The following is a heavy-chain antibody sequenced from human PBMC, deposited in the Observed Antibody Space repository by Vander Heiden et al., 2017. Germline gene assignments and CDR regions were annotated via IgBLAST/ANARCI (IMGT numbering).Heavy chain of an antibody. D-gene: IGHD3-3*01. J-gene: IGHJ4*02. V-gene: IGHV3-48*01. CDR1: GFVFGAYT. CDR3: ARDRFPL. Sequence: EVRLVESGGGLVQPGGSLRLSCAASGFVFGAYTMNGVRQAPEKGPEWIAYISSSSNTIYYADSVKGRFTISRDNAKKSLFLQMNSLRVEDTAVYYCARDRFPLWGQGTPVTVSS. CDR2: ISSSSNTI.